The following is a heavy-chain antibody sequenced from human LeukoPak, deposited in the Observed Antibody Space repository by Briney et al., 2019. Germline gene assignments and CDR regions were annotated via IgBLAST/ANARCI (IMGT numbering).Heavy chain of an antibody. Sequence: GGSLRLSCAASGFTFSSYWMNWVRQAPGKGLEWVANIIQDGSEKYYVDSVKGRFTISRDNAKNSLYLQMNSLRAEDTAMYYCARYCSGGSCYSPHGFDMWGQGTMVTVSS. CDR3: ARYCSGGSCYSPHGFDM. J-gene: IGHJ3*02. CDR1: GFTFSSYW. V-gene: IGHV3-7*01. D-gene: IGHD2-15*01. CDR2: IIQDGSEK.